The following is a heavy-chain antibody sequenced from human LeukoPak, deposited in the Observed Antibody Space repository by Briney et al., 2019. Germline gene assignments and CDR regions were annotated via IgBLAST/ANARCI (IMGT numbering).Heavy chain of an antibody. Sequence: GRSLRLSCAASGFTFSSYGMHWVRQAPGKGLEWVAVISYDGSNKCYADSVKGRFTISRDNSKNTLYLQMNSLRAEDTAVYYCAKEYSSSWYPGMDVWGQGTTVTVSS. V-gene: IGHV3-30*18. CDR1: GFTFSSYG. J-gene: IGHJ6*02. CDR3: AKEYSSSWYPGMDV. D-gene: IGHD6-13*01. CDR2: ISYDGSNK.